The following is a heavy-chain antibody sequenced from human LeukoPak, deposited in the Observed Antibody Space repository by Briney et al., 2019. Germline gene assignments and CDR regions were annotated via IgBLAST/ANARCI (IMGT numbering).Heavy chain of an antibody. D-gene: IGHD1-26*01. CDR1: GFTFNDYA. CDR3: AKDIGGSYLDYGSFDY. V-gene: IGHV3-9*01. CDR2: ISWNSGSI. J-gene: IGHJ4*02. Sequence: TGGSLRLSCAASGFTFNDYAMHWVRQAPGKGLEWVSGISWNSGSIDYADSVKGRFTISRDNAKNSLYLQMNSLRAEDTALYYCAKDIGGSYLDYGSFDYWGQGTLVTVSS.